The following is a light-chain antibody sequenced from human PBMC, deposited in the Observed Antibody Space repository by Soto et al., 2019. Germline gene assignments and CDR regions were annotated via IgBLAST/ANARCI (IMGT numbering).Light chain of an antibody. J-gene: IGKJ1*01. V-gene: IGKV1D-16*01. Sequence: ILMSQSPSSLSAFFVDRVTITCGASQGISSWLAWYQQKPGKAPKLLIYAASSLQSGVPSRFSGSGSGTDFTLTISCLQSEDFATYYCQQYYSYPRTFGQGTKVDIK. CDR1: QGISSW. CDR2: AAS. CDR3: QQYYSYPRT.